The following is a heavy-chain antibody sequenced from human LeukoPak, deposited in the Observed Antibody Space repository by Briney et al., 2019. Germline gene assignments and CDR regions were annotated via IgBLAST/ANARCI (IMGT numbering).Heavy chain of an antibody. CDR2: INGDGSSI. CDR1: GFIFSSYS. V-gene: IGHV3-74*01. Sequence: PGGSLRLSCAASGFIFSSYSMNWVRQAPGKGLVWVSRINGDGSSISYADSVKGRFTISRDNAKNTLYLQMNSLRAEDTAVYYCARDQGGLPYWGQGTLVTVSS. CDR3: ARDQGGLPY. J-gene: IGHJ4*02. D-gene: IGHD3-16*01.